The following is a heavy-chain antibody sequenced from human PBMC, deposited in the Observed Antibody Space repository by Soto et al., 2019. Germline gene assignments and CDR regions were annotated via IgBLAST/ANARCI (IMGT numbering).Heavy chain of an antibody. J-gene: IGHJ6*02. CDR1: GFTFGDYA. V-gene: IGHV3-49*04. CDR3: TKTAMVRGDYGMDV. D-gene: IGHD5-18*01. Sequence: GGSLRLSSTASGFTFGDYAMSWVRQAPGKGLEWVGFIRSKAYGGTTEYAASVKGRFTISRDDCKSIAYLQMNSLKTEDTAVYYCTKTAMVRGDYGMDVWGQGTTVTVSS. CDR2: IRSKAYGGTT.